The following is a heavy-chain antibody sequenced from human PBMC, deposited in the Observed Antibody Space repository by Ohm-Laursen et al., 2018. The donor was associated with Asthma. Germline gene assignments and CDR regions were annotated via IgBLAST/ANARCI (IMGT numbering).Heavy chain of an antibody. V-gene: IGHV3-21*01. J-gene: IGHJ4*02. Sequence: SLRLSCAASGFTFSDYPITWVRQAPGKGLEWVSSISDSSEYIYYADSVRGRFTVSRDNAKNSMDLQMDRLRAEDTAVYYCARGMLISGVVITAYDNWGQGVLVNVSS. D-gene: IGHD3-3*01. CDR2: ISDSSEYI. CDR3: ARGMLISGVVITAYDN. CDR1: GFTFSDYP.